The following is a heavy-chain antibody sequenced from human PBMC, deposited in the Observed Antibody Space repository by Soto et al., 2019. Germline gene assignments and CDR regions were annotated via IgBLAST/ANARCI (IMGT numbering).Heavy chain of an antibody. Sequence: QVQLVESGGGVVQPGRSLRLSCAASGFTFSSYGMHWVHQAPGKGLEWVAVIWYDGSNKYYADSVKGRFTISRDNSKNTLYLQMNSLRAEDTAVYYCAREGEWELLLHAFDIWGQGTMVTVSS. CDR3: AREGEWELLLHAFDI. V-gene: IGHV3-33*01. D-gene: IGHD1-26*01. CDR1: GFTFSSYG. CDR2: IWYDGSNK. J-gene: IGHJ3*02.